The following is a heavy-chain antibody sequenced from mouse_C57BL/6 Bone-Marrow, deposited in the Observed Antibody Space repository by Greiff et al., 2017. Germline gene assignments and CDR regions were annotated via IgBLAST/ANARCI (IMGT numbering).Heavy chain of an antibody. CDR3: TVWYAMDY. Sequence: QVQLQQSGAELVRPGASVTLSCKASGYTFTDYEMHWVKPTPVHGLEWIGAIDPETGGTAYNQKFKGKAILTADKSSSTAYMELRSLTSEDSAVYYCTVWYAMDYWGQGTSVTVSS. CDR2: IDPETGGT. CDR1: GYTFTDYE. V-gene: IGHV1-15*01. J-gene: IGHJ4*01. D-gene: IGHD2-10*02.